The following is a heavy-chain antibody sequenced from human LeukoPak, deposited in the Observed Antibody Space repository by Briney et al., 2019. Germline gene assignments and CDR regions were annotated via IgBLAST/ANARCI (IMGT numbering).Heavy chain of an antibody. Sequence: GSLRLSCAASGFTFSDYYMSWIRQAPGKGLEWIGEISHSGSTTYNPSLRSRVTISGDTSKKQFSLKLSSVTAADTAVYYCVTYYYGSSAPKRNYWGQGILVTVSS. V-gene: IGHV4-34*08. J-gene: IGHJ4*02. CDR1: GFTFSDYY. D-gene: IGHD3-22*01. CDR2: ISHSGST. CDR3: VTYYYGSSAPKRNY.